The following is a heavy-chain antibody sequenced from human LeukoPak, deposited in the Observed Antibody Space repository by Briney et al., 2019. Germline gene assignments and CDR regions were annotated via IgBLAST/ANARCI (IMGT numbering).Heavy chain of an antibody. CDR2: INNDNGNT. CDR1: GYTFTNYA. CDR3: ARVDYYDSSEGYFQH. J-gene: IGHJ1*01. Sequence: ASVKVSCKASGYTFTNYAMHWVRQAPGQRLEWMGWINNDNGNTKYSQEFQGRVTITRDISSNTAYMALSSLRPEDMGVYYCARVDYYDSSEGYFQHWGQGTLVTVSS. D-gene: IGHD3-22*01. V-gene: IGHV1-3*03.